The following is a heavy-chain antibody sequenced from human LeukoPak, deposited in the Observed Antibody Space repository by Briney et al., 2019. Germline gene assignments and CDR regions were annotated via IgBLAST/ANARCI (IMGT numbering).Heavy chain of an antibody. Sequence: SETLSLTCTVSGGSISSYYWSWIRQPPGKGLEWIGYIYYSGSTNYNPSLTSRVTISVDTSKNQFSLKLTSVTAADTAVYYCASGAYSFYYMDVWGKGTTVTISS. CDR1: GGSISSYY. CDR3: ASGAYSFYYMDV. J-gene: IGHJ6*03. D-gene: IGHD5-18*01. CDR2: IYYSGST. V-gene: IGHV4-59*01.